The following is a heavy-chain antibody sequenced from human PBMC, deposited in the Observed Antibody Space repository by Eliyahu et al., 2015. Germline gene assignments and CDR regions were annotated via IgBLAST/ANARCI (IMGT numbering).Heavy chain of an antibody. J-gene: IGHJ4*02. CDR2: ISGSGDST. V-gene: IGHV3-23*01. Sequence: FSNYGMSWVRQAPGQGLEWVSAISGSGDSTNYADSVKGRFTISRDNSKNTLHLQMNSLQAEDTAVFYCAKAGSGSYFDYWGQGTLLTVSS. CDR3: AKAGSGSYFDY. CDR1: FSNYG. D-gene: IGHD6-19*01.